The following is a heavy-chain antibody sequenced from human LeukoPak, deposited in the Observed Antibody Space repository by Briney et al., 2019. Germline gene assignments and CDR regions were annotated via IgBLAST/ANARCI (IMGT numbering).Heavy chain of an antibody. Sequence: AGESLEISCKGSGYSFTSYWIGWVRQMPGKGLEWMGIIYPGDSDTRYSPSFQGQVTISADKSISTAYLQWSSLKASDTAMYYCARRFSGSYQNFDYWGQGTLVTVSS. J-gene: IGHJ4*02. CDR1: GYSFTSYW. CDR2: IYPGDSDT. CDR3: ARRFSGSYQNFDY. D-gene: IGHD1-26*01. V-gene: IGHV5-51*01.